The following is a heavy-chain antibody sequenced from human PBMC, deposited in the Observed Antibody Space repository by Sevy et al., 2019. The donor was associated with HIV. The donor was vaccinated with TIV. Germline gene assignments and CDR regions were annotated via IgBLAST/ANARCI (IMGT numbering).Heavy chain of an antibody. Sequence: ASVKVSCKVSGYTLTKLPMHWVRQAPGKGLEWMGGFDPEDGETIYAQRFQGRVTMTEYTSTDTAYMELSSLRSEDTAVYYCATLDFWSENPLYGTDVWGQGTTVTVSS. CDR3: ATLDFWSENPLYGTDV. CDR1: GYTLTKLP. CDR2: FDPEDGET. J-gene: IGHJ6*02. V-gene: IGHV1-24*01. D-gene: IGHD3-3*01.